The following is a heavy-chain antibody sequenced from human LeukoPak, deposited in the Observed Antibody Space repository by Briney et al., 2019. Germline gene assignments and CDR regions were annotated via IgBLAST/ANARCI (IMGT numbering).Heavy chain of an antibody. CDR3: AGYQLLYLGDNWFDP. V-gene: IGHV4-39*07. CDR1: GGSISSSSYY. D-gene: IGHD2-2*02. Sequence: PSETLSLTCTVSGGSISSSSYYWGWIRQPPGKGLEWIGSIYYSGSTYYNPSLKSRVTISVDTSKNQFSLKLSSVTAADTAVYYCAGYQLLYLGDNWFDPWGQGTLVTVSS. CDR2: IYYSGST. J-gene: IGHJ5*02.